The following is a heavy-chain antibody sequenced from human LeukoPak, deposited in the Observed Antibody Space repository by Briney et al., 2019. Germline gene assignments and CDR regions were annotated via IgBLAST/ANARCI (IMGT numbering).Heavy chain of an antibody. D-gene: IGHD3-16*01. Sequence: SETLSLTCTVSGRSISSSNYYWGWIRQPPGKGLEWIGSMYHSGSTYYNPSLKSRVTISVDATKNQFFLKLSSETAADTAVYYCATITFGGVKGSYYFDYWGQGTLVTVSS. CDR1: GRSISSSNYY. V-gene: IGHV4-39*01. CDR2: MYHSGST. J-gene: IGHJ4*02. CDR3: ATITFGGVKGSYYFDY.